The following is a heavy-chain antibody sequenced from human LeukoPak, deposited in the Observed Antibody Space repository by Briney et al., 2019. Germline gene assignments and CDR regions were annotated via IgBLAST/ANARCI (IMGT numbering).Heavy chain of an antibody. CDR2: ISGSGGST. Sequence: QPGGSLRLSCAASGFTFSSYAMSWVRQAPGKGLEWVSAISGSGGSTYYADSVKGRFTISRDNSKNTLYLQMNSLRAEDTAVYYCAKDLYSGSYSEGDAFDIWGQGTMVTVSS. CDR3: AKDLYSGSYSEGDAFDI. V-gene: IGHV3-23*01. J-gene: IGHJ3*02. CDR1: GFTFSSYA. D-gene: IGHD1-26*01.